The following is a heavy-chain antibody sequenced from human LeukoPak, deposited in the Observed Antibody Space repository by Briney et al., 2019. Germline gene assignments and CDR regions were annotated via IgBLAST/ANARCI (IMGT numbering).Heavy chain of an antibody. J-gene: IGHJ4*02. Sequence: SETLSLTCTISGGSISSSSYYWGWIRQPPGKGLEWIGSIYYSGSTYYNPSLKSRVTISVDTSKNQFSLKLSSVTAADTAVYYCARGRAFYTVTTDWGQGTLVTVSS. CDR1: GGSISSSSYY. CDR3: ARGRAFYTVTTD. D-gene: IGHD4-17*01. V-gene: IGHV4-39*07. CDR2: IYYSGST.